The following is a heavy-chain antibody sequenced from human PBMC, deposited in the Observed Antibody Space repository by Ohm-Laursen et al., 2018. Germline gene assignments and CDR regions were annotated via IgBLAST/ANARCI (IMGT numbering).Heavy chain of an antibody. V-gene: IGHV3-30*18. D-gene: IGHD2-15*01. Sequence: SLRLSCAASGFTFTTYDMHWVRQAPGKGLEWVAAISTDGSNKNYAESLKGRFTISRDKSKNTLYLQMNSLKSEDTAAYHCAKERSSGEIEYWGQGTLVTVSS. J-gene: IGHJ4*02. CDR1: GFTFTTYD. CDR2: ISTDGSNK. CDR3: AKERSSGEIEY.